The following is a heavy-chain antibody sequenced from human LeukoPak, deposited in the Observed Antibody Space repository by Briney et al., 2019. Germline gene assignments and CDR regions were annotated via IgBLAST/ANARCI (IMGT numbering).Heavy chain of an antibody. Sequence: SETLSLTCTVSGGSISSGSYYWSWIRQPAGKGLEWIGRIYTSGSTNYNPSLKSRVTMSVDTSKNQFSLKLSSVTAADTAVYYCARDKSAMGFDYWGQGTLVTVSS. V-gene: IGHV4-61*02. CDR3: ARDKSAMGFDY. D-gene: IGHD2-2*01. CDR1: GGSISSGSYY. J-gene: IGHJ4*02. CDR2: IYTSGST.